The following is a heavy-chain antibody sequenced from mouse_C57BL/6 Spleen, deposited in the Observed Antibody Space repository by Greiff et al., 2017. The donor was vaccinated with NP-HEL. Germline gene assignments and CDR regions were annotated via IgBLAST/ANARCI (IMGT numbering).Heavy chain of an antibody. CDR3: ARNYYDYGAWFAY. Sequence: QVQLQQSGPGLVQPSQSLSITCTVSGFSLTSSGVHWVRQSPGKGLEWLGVLWSGGSADSNAAFISRLSISKDNSKSQVFFKMNTLQADDTARYYCARNYYDYGAWFAYWGQGTLVTVSA. CDR2: LWSGGSA. CDR1: GFSLTSSG. V-gene: IGHV2-2*01. D-gene: IGHD2-4*01. J-gene: IGHJ3*01.